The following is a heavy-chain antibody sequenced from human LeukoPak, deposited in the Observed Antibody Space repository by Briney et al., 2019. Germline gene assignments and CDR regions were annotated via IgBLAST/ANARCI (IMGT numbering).Heavy chain of an antibody. V-gene: IGHV3-66*01. D-gene: IGHD3-22*01. CDR1: GFTVSSNY. CDR3: ARDFSNDSSGYYYFDY. J-gene: IGHJ4*02. Sequence: GGSLRLSCAASGFTVSSNYMSWVRQAPGKGLEWVSVIYNGGSTYYADSVKGRFTISRDNSKNTLYLQMNSLRAEDTAVYYCARDFSNDSSGYYYFDYWGQGTLVTVSS. CDR2: IYNGGST.